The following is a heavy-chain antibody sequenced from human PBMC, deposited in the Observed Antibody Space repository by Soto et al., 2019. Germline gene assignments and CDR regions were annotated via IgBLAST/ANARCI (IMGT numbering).Heavy chain of an antibody. D-gene: IGHD2-15*01. Sequence: QVQLVESGGGVVQPGRSLRLSCAASGFTFSSYGMHWVRQAPGKGLEWVAVISYDGSNKYYADSVKGRFTISRDNSKNTRYLQMNSLRAEDTAVYYCAKDLSYCSGGSCYGLDVYGMDVWGQGTTVTVSS. CDR3: AKDLSYCSGGSCYGLDVYGMDV. J-gene: IGHJ6*02. CDR2: ISYDGSNK. CDR1: GFTFSSYG. V-gene: IGHV3-30*18.